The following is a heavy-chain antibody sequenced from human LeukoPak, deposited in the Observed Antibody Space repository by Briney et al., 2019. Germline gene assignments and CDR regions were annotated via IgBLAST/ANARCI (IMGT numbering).Heavy chain of an antibody. CDR1: GFTFNNYA. Sequence: PGGSLRLSCAVSGFTFNNYAMSWVRQAPGKGLEWVSGISGSGGSTYYADSVKGRFTISRDNSKNTLYLQMNSLTAEDTAVYYCAKVNSIAVAGSFDYWGQGTLVTVSS. CDR2: ISGSGGST. J-gene: IGHJ4*02. CDR3: AKVNSIAVAGSFDY. V-gene: IGHV3-23*01. D-gene: IGHD6-19*01.